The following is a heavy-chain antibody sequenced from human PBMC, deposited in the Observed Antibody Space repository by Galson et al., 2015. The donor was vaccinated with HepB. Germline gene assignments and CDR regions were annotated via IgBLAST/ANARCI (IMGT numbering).Heavy chain of an antibody. CDR2: IPGGTTSI. CDR1: QFSFSPYS. Sequence: SLRLSCATSQFSFSPYSMNWIRQAPGKGPEWVSHIPGGTTSIYYVDSVKGRFTVSRDIAHNSLQLQMNSLRAEDTAMYYCVVMIRGSDYWGQGALVTVSS. J-gene: IGHJ4*02. V-gene: IGHV3-48*01. D-gene: IGHD3-22*01. CDR3: VVMIRGSDY.